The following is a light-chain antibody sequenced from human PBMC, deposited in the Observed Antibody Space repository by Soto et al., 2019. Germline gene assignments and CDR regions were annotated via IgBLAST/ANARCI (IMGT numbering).Light chain of an antibody. J-gene: IGLJ1*01. V-gene: IGLV2-23*02. CDR2: EVS. CDR1: SSEVGSYNL. Sequence: QSVLTQPASVSGSPGQSITISCTGTSSEVGSYNLVSWYQQHPGKAPKLMIYEVSKRPSGVSNRFSGSKSGNTASLTISGLQAEDEADYYCCSYAGSSTLNYVFGTGTKVTVL. CDR3: CSYAGSSTLNYV.